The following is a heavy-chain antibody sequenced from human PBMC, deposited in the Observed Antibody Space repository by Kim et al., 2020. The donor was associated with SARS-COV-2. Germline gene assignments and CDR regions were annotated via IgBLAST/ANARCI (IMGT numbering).Heavy chain of an antibody. V-gene: IGHV4-59*01. CDR1: GGSISSYY. J-gene: IGHJ6*03. Sequence: SETLSLTCTVSGGSISSYYWSWIRQPPGKGLEWIGYIYYSGSTNYNPSLKSRVTISVDTSKNQFSLKLSSVTAADTAVYYCARDSSSILGYYYYMDVWGKGTTVTVSS. D-gene: IGHD6-6*01. CDR2: IYYSGST. CDR3: ARDSSSILGYYYYMDV.